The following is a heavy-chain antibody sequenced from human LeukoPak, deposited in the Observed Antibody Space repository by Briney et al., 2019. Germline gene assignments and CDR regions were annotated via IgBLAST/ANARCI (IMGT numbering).Heavy chain of an antibody. CDR1: GFTFSDHY. Sequence: GGSLRLSCAASGFTFSDHYMVWVRQAPGKGMEWVSAISGSGGSTYYADSVKGRFTISRDNSKNTLYLQMNSLRAEDTAVYYCAKSFGSSWYNWFDPWGQGTLVTVSS. J-gene: IGHJ5*02. D-gene: IGHD6-13*01. CDR2: ISGSGGST. CDR3: AKSFGSSWYNWFDP. V-gene: IGHV3-23*01.